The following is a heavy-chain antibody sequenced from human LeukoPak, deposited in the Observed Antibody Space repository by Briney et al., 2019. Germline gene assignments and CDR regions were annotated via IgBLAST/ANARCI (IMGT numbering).Heavy chain of an antibody. V-gene: IGHV4-59*08. Sequence: PSETLSLTCTVSGGSISSYYWSWIRQPLGKGLDLIGYIYYSVSTNYNPPLKSRVTISVGTSKHQSSLKLSSVTAADTAVYYCARQDWDYDSYFDLWGRGTLVTVSS. CDR3: ARQDWDYDSYFDL. CDR1: GGSISSYY. CDR2: IYYSVST. J-gene: IGHJ2*01. D-gene: IGHD1-7*01.